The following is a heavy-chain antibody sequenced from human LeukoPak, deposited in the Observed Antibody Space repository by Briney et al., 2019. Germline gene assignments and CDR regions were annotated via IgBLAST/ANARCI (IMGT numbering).Heavy chain of an antibody. V-gene: IGHV1-2*02. D-gene: IGHD2-15*01. CDR1: GYTFTGYY. CDR3: ARESPGLYCSGGSCYNYYYGMDV. CDR2: INPNSGGT. J-gene: IGHJ6*02. Sequence: ASVKVSCKASGYTFTGYYMHWVRQAPGQGLEWMEWINPNSGGTNYAQKFQGRVTMTRDTSISTAYMELSRLRSDDTAVYYCARESPGLYCSGGSCYNYYYGMDVWGQGTTVTVSS.